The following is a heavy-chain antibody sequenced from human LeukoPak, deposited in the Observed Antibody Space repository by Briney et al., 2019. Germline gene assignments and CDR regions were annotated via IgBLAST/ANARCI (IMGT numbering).Heavy chain of an antibody. D-gene: IGHD4-17*01. J-gene: IGHJ4*02. CDR1: GGSISSYY. CDR2: IKSKTDGGTT. V-gene: IGHV3-15*01. CDR3: TTDWDYGDLISY. Sequence: ETLSLTCTVSGGSISSYYWSWVRQAPGKGLEWVGRIKSKTDGGTTDYAAPVKGRFTISRDDSKNTLYLQMNSLKTEDTAVYYCTTDWDYGDLISYWGQGTLVTVSS.